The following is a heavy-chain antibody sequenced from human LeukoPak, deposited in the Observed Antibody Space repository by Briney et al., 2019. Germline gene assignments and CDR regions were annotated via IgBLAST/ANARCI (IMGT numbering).Heavy chain of an antibody. J-gene: IGHJ4*02. CDR1: GFPFRSYA. D-gene: IGHD1-1*01. V-gene: IGHV3-23*01. Sequence: GGSLRLSCVASGFPFRSYAMTWGRQTPGKGLESVSVITDDEDTYYADSVKGRFTISRDNSQNTVFLQMNSLRVEDTAVYYCAKVDYWSPENYFDSWGQGTLVTVSS. CDR2: ITDDEDT. CDR3: AKVDYWSPENYFDS.